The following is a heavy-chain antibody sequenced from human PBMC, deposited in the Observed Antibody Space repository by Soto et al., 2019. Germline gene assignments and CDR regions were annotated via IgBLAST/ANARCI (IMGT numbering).Heavy chain of an antibody. CDR3: ARGGLAARKGRWFDP. CDR2: IHYSGST. D-gene: IGHD6-6*01. Sequence: SETLSPTCTVSGDSISSYYWGWIRQPPGKGLEWIGYIHYSGSTNYNPSLKSRVTISVDTTKNQFSLKVNSMTAADTAVYYCARGGLAARKGRWFDPWGQGTLVTVSS. J-gene: IGHJ5*02. CDR1: GDSISSYY. V-gene: IGHV4-59*01.